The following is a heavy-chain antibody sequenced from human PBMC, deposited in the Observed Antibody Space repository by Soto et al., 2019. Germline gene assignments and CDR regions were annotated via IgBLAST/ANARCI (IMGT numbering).Heavy chain of an antibody. CDR1: GYSFSDYF. Sequence: QVQLVQSGAEVKKSGASVKVSCKPSGYSFSDYFIQWVRQAPGQGLEWVAWINPKTAATNYAKKFQGRVSVTWDTSSHTAYMELTSLRPDDTAVYYCARIKWGLNYYNGMDVWGQGTTVNVSS. J-gene: IGHJ6*02. CDR2: INPKTAAT. V-gene: IGHV1-2*02. D-gene: IGHD1-26*01. CDR3: ARIKWGLNYYNGMDV.